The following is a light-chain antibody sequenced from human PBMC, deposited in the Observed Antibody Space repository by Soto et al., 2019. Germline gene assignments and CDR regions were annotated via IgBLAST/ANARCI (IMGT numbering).Light chain of an antibody. J-gene: IGKJ5*01. CDR2: GPS. V-gene: IGKV3-15*01. Sequence: EIVMTQSPATLSVSPGERVTLSCRASQNINSNLAWYQQKIGQPPRLLIYGPSTRATDIPARFSGSGSGTEFTLTISSLQSEDFAVYYCQQYHNWPPITFGQGTRMEIK. CDR1: QNINSN. CDR3: QQYHNWPPIT.